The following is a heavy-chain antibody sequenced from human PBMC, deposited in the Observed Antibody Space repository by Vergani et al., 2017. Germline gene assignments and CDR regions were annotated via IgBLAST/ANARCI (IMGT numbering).Heavy chain of an antibody. CDR3: ARHQVGELLSTFAFDI. Sequence: EVRLLESGGGLVQPGGSLRLSCVGSGFTFTSYAMNWVRQAPGKGLEWVSGISGSGATSYYAESMKGRFAMSRDNSKNSLYLQMNSLRAEDTAVYYCARHQVGELLSTFAFDIWGQGTMVTVSS. D-gene: IGHD1-26*01. CDR1: GFTFTSYA. V-gene: IGHV3-23*01. CDR2: ISGSGATS. J-gene: IGHJ3*02.